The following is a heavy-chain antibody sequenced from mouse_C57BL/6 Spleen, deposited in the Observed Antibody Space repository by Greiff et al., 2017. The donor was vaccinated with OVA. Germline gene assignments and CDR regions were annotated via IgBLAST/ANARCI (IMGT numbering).Heavy chain of an antibody. CDR2: IDPEDGDT. V-gene: IGHV14-1*01. CDR1: GFNIKDYY. Sequence: VQLKQSGAELVRPGASVKLSCTASGFNIKDYYMHWVKQRPEQGLEWIGRIDPEDGDTEYAPKFQGKATMTADTSSNTAYLQLSSLTSEDTAVYYCTTAYYYGSSSYAMDYWGQGTSVTVSS. D-gene: IGHD1-1*01. CDR3: TTAYYYGSSSYAMDY. J-gene: IGHJ4*01.